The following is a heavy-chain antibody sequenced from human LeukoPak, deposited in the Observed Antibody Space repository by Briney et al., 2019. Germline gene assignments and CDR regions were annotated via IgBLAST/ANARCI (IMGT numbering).Heavy chain of an antibody. Sequence: ASVKVSCKASGGTFSSYAISWVRPAPGQGLEWMGRIIPILGIANYAQKFQGRVTITADKSTSTAYMELSSLRSEDTAVYYCARSMGTGLLDYWGQGTLVTVSS. D-gene: IGHD4-17*01. J-gene: IGHJ4*02. CDR3: ARSMGTGLLDY. CDR1: GGTFSSYA. V-gene: IGHV1-69*04. CDR2: IIPILGIA.